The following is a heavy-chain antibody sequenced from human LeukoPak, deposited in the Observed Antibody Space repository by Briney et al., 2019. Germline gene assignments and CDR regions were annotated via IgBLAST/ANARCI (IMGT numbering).Heavy chain of an antibody. Sequence: PSQTLSLTCTVSGGSISSGDYYWSWIRQHPGKGLEWIGYIYYSGSTYYNPSLQSRLTISLDTSKNQFSLELSSVTAADTAVYYCASFLAAPQGDFDLWGRGTLVTVSS. D-gene: IGHD6-13*01. CDR2: IYYSGST. J-gene: IGHJ2*01. CDR1: GGSISSGDYY. V-gene: IGHV4-31*03. CDR3: ASFLAAPQGDFDL.